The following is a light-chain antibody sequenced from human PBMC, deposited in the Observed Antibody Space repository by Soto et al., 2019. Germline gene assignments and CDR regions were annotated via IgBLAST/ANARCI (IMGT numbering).Light chain of an antibody. CDR2: GVS. Sequence: QSVLTQPASVSGSPGQSITISCTGTSSDVGNYNYVSWYQQHPGKAPKLMIYGVSNRPSGVSNRFSGSKSGDTASLTISGPQAEDEADYHCSSYAGNNYVFVTGTKVTVL. J-gene: IGLJ1*01. V-gene: IGLV2-14*01. CDR3: SSYAGNNYV. CDR1: SSDVGNYNY.